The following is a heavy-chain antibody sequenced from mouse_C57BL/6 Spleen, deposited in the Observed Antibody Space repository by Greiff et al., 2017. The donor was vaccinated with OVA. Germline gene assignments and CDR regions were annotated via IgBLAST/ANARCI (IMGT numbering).Heavy chain of an antibody. Sequence: DVQLQESGPVLVKPGASVKMSCKASGYTFTDYYMNWVKQSHGKSLEWIGVINPYNGGTSYNQKFKGKATLTVDKSSSTAYMELNSLTSEDSAVYYCAREGKAMDYWGQGTSVTVSS. CDR2: INPYNGGT. J-gene: IGHJ4*01. CDR3: AREGKAMDY. V-gene: IGHV1-19*01. CDR1: GYTFTDYY.